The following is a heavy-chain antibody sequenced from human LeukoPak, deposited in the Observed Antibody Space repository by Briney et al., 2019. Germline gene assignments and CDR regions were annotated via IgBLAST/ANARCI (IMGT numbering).Heavy chain of an antibody. CDR3: ARTYYYGSGREGYYFDY. J-gene: IGHJ4*02. Sequence: PSETLSLTCTVSGGSISSYYWSWIRQPAGKGLEWIGRIYTSGSTNYNPSLKSRVTMSVDTSKNQFSLKLSSVTAADTAVYYCARTYYYGSGREGYYFDYWGQGTLVTVSS. V-gene: IGHV4-4*07. CDR1: GGSISSYY. D-gene: IGHD3-10*01. CDR2: IYTSGST.